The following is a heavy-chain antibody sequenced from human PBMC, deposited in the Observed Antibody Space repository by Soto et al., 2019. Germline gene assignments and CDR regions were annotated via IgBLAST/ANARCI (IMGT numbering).Heavy chain of an antibody. D-gene: IGHD4-17*01. CDR3: AHRGLRGDFDY. Sequence: QITLKESGPTLVKPTQTLTLTCSFSGFSLTTNGVAVAWIRQPPGKALEWLALIFWDDDRRYSPSLKSRVTITKDTSKNQVVLTMTNMDPVDTATYFCAHRGLRGDFDYWGQGTLVTVSS. J-gene: IGHJ4*02. CDR1: GFSLTTNGVA. CDR2: IFWDDDR. V-gene: IGHV2-5*02.